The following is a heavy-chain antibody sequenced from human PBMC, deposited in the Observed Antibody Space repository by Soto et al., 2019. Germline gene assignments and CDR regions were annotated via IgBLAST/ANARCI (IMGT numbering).Heavy chain of an antibody. V-gene: IGHV4-4*07. Sequence: SETLSLTCTVSGTSITGSFFWSWIRQPAGKGLEWIGRFSLSGTTNYSPSLRSRVTMSADVSKNQFSLRLTSVTAADTALYYCARGMTPPGAPAWYYFDSWGQGTLVTVSS. J-gene: IGHJ4*02. CDR1: GTSITGSFF. CDR2: FSLSGTT. CDR3: ARGMTPPGAPAWYYFDS. D-gene: IGHD2-8*02.